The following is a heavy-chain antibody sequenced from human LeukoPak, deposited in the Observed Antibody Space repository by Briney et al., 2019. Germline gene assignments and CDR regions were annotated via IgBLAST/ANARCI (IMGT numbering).Heavy chain of an antibody. CDR2: ISGSGGST. D-gene: IGHD4-17*01. CDR3: ARGGYGGNRAFDI. J-gene: IGHJ3*02. CDR1: GFTFSSYA. Sequence: GGSLRLSCAASGFTFSSYAMSWVRQAPGKGLEWVSAISGSGGSTYYADSVKGRFTISRDNSKNTLYLQMNSLRAEDTAVYYCARGGYGGNRAFDIWGPGTMVTVSP. V-gene: IGHV3-23*01.